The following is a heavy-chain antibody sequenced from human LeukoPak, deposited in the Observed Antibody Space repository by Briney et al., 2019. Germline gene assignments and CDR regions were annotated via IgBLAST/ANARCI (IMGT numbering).Heavy chain of an antibody. CDR3: ARVYPGYDILTGFGLSFYYYYYMDV. CDR1: GFTFTSSA. Sequence: ASVKVSCKASGFTFTSSAMQWVRQAPGQGLEWMGWISAYNGNTNYAQKLQGRVTMTTDTSTSTAYMELRSLRSDDTAVYYCARVYPGYDILTGFGLSFYYYYYMDVWGKGTTVTVS. J-gene: IGHJ6*03. CDR2: ISAYNGNT. V-gene: IGHV1-18*01. D-gene: IGHD3-9*01.